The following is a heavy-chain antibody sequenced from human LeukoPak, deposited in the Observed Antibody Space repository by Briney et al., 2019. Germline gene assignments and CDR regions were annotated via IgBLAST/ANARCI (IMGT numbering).Heavy chain of an antibody. D-gene: IGHD3-3*01. V-gene: IGHV4-59*08. J-gene: IGHJ6*02. CDR1: GGSISSYY. CDR2: IYYSGST. CDR3: ARHRGQSRYYDFWSGYEAYSYYYGMDV. Sequence: PSETLSLTCTVSGGSISSYYWSWIRQPPGKGLEWIGYIYYSGSTNYNPSLKSRVTISVDTSKNQFSLKLSSVTAADTAVYYCARHRGQSRYYDFWSGYEAYSYYYGMDVWGQGTRSPSP.